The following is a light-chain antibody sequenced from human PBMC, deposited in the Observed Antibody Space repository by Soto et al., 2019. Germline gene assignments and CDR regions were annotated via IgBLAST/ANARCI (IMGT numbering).Light chain of an antibody. CDR3: QQRSNWPLT. CDR2: AAS. V-gene: IGKV3-11*01. Sequence: ETVLTQSPATLSLSPGERATLSCRASQSVSTSLVWYQQKRGRAPRLLIYAASSRATGIPARFSGSGSGTDFTLTISSLEPEDFAVYYCQQRSNWPLTFGGGTKVEIK. J-gene: IGKJ4*01. CDR1: QSVSTS.